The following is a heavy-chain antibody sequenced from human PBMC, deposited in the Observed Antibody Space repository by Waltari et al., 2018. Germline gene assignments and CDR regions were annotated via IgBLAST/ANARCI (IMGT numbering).Heavy chain of an antibody. CDR1: GFTVSSNY. CDR2: IYSIGNT. V-gene: IGHV3-53*01. CDR3: ARGYCSGGSCYLGDY. D-gene: IGHD2-15*01. J-gene: IGHJ4*02. Sequence: EVQVVESGGGLIQPGGSLRLSCAASGFTVSSNYMSWVRQAPGKGLEWVSVIYSIGNTYFADSVKGRFTISRDNSKNTLYLQMNSLRAEDAAVYYCARGYCSGGSCYLGDYWGQGTLVTVSS.